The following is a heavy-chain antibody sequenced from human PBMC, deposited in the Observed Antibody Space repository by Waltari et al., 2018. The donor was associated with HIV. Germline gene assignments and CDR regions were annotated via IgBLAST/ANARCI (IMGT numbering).Heavy chain of an antibody. CDR1: GFTVTSNW. V-gene: IGHV3-74*01. J-gene: IGHJ6*02. CDR3: ARGVGYGMDV. D-gene: IGHD2-15*01. CDR2: IKKDGSNT. Sequence: EVQLVESGGGLVQPGGSLRLSCEVSGFTVTSNWMHWVRQAPGQGLVWVSCIKKDGSNTRYADSVKGRLTISRDNSKNTLYLQMNSLRAEDTAVYYCARGVGYGMDVWGQGTTVTVSS.